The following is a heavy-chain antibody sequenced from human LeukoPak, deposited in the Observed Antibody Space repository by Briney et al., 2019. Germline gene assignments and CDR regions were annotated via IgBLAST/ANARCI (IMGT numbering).Heavy chain of an antibody. V-gene: IGHV3-30-3*01. D-gene: IGHD5-12*01. CDR2: ISFDGSNK. J-gene: IGHJ4*02. Sequence: GGSLRLSCAASGFTFSIYAMHRVRQAPGKGLEWVVVISFDGSNKYYADSVKGRFTISRDSSKNTLYLQMNSLRPEDTAVYYCARVGYGGYGVGEFHYWGQGTLVTVSS. CDR3: ARVGYGGYGVGEFHY. CDR1: GFTFSIYA.